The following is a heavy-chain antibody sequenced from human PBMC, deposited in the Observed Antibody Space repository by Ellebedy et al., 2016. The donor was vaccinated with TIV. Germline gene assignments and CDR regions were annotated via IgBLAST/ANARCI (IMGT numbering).Heavy chain of an antibody. CDR2: IVNSGRET. V-gene: IGHV3-21*06. CDR3: TRDGSEWSRDY. Sequence: GGSLRLXCAVSGFTFSIAGMTWVRQAPGKGLEWVATIVNSGRETYYADPLKGRFTISRDNAMNSLYLQMDSLTVEDTAVYYCTRDGSEWSRDYWGQGTLVTVSS. D-gene: IGHD2-8*01. CDR1: GFTFSIAG. J-gene: IGHJ4*02.